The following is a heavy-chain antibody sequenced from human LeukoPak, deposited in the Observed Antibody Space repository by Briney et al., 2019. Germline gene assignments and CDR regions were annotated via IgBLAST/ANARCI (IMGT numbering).Heavy chain of an antibody. J-gene: IGHJ6*03. V-gene: IGHV1-2*02. D-gene: IGHD4-17*01. CDR2: INPNSGGT. Sequence: ASVKVSCKASGYTFTGYYLHWVRQAPGQGLEWMGWINPNSGGTNYAQKFQGRVTMTRDTSISTAYMELSRLRSDDTAVYYCARDKTTVTTFYHYYMDVWGKGTTVTVSS. CDR1: GYTFTGYY. CDR3: ARDKTTVTTFYHYYMDV.